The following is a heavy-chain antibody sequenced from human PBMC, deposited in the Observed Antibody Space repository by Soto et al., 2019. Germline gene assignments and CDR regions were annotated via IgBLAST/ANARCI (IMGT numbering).Heavy chain of an antibody. D-gene: IGHD4-17*01. CDR2: IWYDGSNK. J-gene: IGHJ4*02. CDR1: GFTFSSYG. CDR3: ARYLTSTVMDYFDY. V-gene: IGHV3-33*01. Sequence: QVQLVESGGGVVQPGRSLRLSCAASGFTFSSYGMHWFRQAPGKGLEWVAVIWYDGSNKYYADSVKGRFTISRDNSKNTLYLQMNSLIAEDTAVYYCARYLTSTVMDYFDYWGQGTLVTVS.